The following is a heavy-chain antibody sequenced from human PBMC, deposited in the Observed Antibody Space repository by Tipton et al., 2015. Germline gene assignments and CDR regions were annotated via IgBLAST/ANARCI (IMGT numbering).Heavy chain of an antibody. J-gene: IGHJ4*02. CDR2: IYHSGST. V-gene: IGHV4-59*11. CDR1: GGSISSHY. D-gene: IGHD6-19*01. CDR3: VSEIAVAGFFDY. Sequence: TLSLTCTVSGGSISSHYWSWIRQPPGKGLEWIGYIYHSGSTNYNPSLKSRVTISVDTSKNQFSLKLNSVTAADTAVYYCVSEIAVAGFFDYWGQGTLVTVSS.